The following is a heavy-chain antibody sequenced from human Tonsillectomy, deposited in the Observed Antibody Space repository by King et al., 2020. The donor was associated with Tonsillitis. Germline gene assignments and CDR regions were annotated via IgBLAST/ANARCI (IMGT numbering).Heavy chain of an antibody. CDR2: IIYDGSNR. CDR1: GFDFSSHG. D-gene: IGHD3-16*01. V-gene: IGHV3-30*18. J-gene: IGHJ6*02. Sequence: VQLVESGGGVVQPGASLRLSCAASGFDFSSHGMHWVRQAPGKGLEWVAVIIYDGSNRYHADSVKGRFTISREKSKKTVYLQMNSLRVEDTAVYFCAKEGYQYLIYYGMDVWGQGSTVTVS. CDR3: AKEGYQYLIYYGMDV.